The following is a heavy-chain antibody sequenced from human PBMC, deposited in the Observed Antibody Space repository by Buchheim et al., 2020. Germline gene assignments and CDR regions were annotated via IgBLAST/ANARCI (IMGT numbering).Heavy chain of an antibody. Sequence: QVQLQQWGAGLLKPSETLSLTCAVYGGSFSGYYWSWIRHPPGKGLEWIGEINHSGSTNYNPSLKSRVTISVDTSKNQFSLKLSSVTAADTAVYYCARMTNGVCTNGVCYPYYYYGMDVWGQGTT. CDR2: INHSGST. D-gene: IGHD2-8*01. J-gene: IGHJ6*02. CDR1: GGSFSGYY. V-gene: IGHV4-34*01. CDR3: ARMTNGVCTNGVCYPYYYYGMDV.